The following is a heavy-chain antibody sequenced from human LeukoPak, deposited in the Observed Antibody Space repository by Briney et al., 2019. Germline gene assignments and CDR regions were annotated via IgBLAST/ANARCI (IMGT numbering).Heavy chain of an antibody. CDR3: ARDYDFWSGYYTYYFDY. Sequence: GGSLRLSCAASGFTFSSYSMNWVRQAPGKGLEWVSSISSSSSYIYYADSVKGRFTISRDNAKNSLCLQMNSLRAEDTAVYYCARDYDFWSGYYTYYFDYWGQGTLVTVSS. D-gene: IGHD3-3*01. V-gene: IGHV3-21*06. CDR2: ISSSSSYI. CDR1: GFTFSSYS. J-gene: IGHJ4*02.